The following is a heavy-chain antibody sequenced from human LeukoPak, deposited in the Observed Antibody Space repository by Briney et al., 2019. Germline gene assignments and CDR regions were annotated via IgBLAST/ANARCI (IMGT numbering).Heavy chain of an antibody. V-gene: IGHV3-30*18. CDR1: GFTFSSYG. CDR3: AKEAELWVQAYYFDY. J-gene: IGHJ4*02. Sequence: PGGSLRLSCTASGFTFSSYGMHWVPQAPGKGLEWVAVISYDGSNKYYADSVKGRFTISRDNSKNTLYLQMNSLRAEDTAVYYCAKEAELWVQAYYFDYCFQGTLVTVSS. CDR2: ISYDGSNK. D-gene: IGHD2-21*01.